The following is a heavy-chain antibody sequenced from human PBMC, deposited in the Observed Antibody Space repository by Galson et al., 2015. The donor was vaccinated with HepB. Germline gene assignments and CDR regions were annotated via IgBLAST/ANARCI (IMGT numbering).Heavy chain of an antibody. J-gene: IGHJ6*02. CDR1: GFTFSNAW. D-gene: IGHD6-13*01. CDR3: TTYIHAGTRHYYYYYGMDV. CDR2: IKSKTDGGTT. Sequence: SLRLSCAASGFTFSNAWMSWVRQAPGKGLEWVGRIKSKTDGGTTDYAAPVKGRFAISRDDSKNTLYLQMNSLKTEDTAVYYCTTYIHAGTRHYYYYYGMDVWGQGTTVTVSS. V-gene: IGHV3-15*01.